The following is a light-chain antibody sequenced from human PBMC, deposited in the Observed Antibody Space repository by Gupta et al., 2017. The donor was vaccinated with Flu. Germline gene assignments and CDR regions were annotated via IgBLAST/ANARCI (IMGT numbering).Light chain of an antibody. CDR2: EVS. V-gene: IGLV2-23*02. CDR1: SSDVGTDNL. CDR3: CSYTTSSTYV. J-gene: IGLJ1*01. Sequence: QSALPQPASVSGSPGQSITISCTGTSSDVGTDNLVSWYQQDPGKAPKLIVSEVSKRASGVSNRFSGSKSGNTASLTISGLQAEDEADYYCCSYTTSSTYVFGTGTKVTVL.